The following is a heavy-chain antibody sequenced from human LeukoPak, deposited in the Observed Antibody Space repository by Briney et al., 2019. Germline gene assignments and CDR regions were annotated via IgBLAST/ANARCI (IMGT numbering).Heavy chain of an antibody. V-gene: IGHV3-30*03. Sequence: PGGSLRXSCAASGFTFSSYWMHWVRQAPGKGLDWVAVVSFHGTDKFYADSVKGRFTISRDNSKNTLYLQMNSLIPEDTAVYYCARAVPSRQAIDYWGQGTLVTVSS. CDR2: VSFHGTDK. J-gene: IGHJ4*02. CDR3: ARAVPSRQAIDY. CDR1: GFTFSSYW.